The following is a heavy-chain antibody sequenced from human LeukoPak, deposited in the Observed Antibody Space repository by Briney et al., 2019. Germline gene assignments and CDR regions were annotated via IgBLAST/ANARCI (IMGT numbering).Heavy chain of an antibody. Sequence: GGSLRLSCLVSGFIVNNNYMTWVRQAPGKGLEWVSVIYGGGDTYYADSVKGRFTISRDNYKNILYLQMNSLRAEDTAVYYCATEIPLLPGFGSSRKRYSWGQGTLVTVSS. CDR2: IYGGGDT. J-gene: IGHJ4*02. D-gene: IGHD6-13*01. V-gene: IGHV3-53*01. CDR3: ATEIPLLPGFGSSRKRYS. CDR1: GFIVNNNY.